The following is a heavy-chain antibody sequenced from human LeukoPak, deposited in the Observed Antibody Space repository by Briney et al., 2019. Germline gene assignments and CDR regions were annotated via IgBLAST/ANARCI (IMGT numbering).Heavy chain of an antibody. CDR3: ARGNDYVWGSYVPFDY. J-gene: IGHJ4*02. CDR1: GGSISSSSYY. V-gene: IGHV4-39*07. CDR2: IYYSGST. Sequence: PSETLSLTCTVSGGSISSSSYYWGWIRQPPGKGLEWIGSIYYSGSTYYNPSLKSRVTISVDRSKNQFSLKLSSVTAPDTAVYYCARGNDYVWGSYVPFDYWGQGTLVTVSS. D-gene: IGHD3-16*01.